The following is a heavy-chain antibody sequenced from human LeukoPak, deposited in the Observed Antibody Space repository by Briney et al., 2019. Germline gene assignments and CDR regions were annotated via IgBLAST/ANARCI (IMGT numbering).Heavy chain of an antibody. Sequence: SETLSLTCTVSGYSISSGYYWGWIRQPPGKGLEWIGTIYHSGSTYYNPSLKSRVTISVDTSKNQFSLKLTSVTAADTAVYYCARVRGYCSSTICYRYYFDYWGQGTLVTVST. J-gene: IGHJ4*02. CDR2: IYHSGST. CDR3: ARVRGYCSSTICYRYYFDY. V-gene: IGHV4-38-2*02. CDR1: GYSISSGYY. D-gene: IGHD2-2*01.